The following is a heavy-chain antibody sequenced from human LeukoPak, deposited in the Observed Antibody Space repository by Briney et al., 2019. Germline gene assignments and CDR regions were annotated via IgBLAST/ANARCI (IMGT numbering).Heavy chain of an antibody. D-gene: IGHD5-18*01. Sequence: SETLSLACTLSGGSISSYYWSWIRLPPRKGLGWIGYIYYTVATYYNPSLKSRVTISLDTSKNQFSLKLSSVPAAGAAVYYCARAGYSYGTGYYFDYWGQGALVTVSS. CDR2: IYYTVAT. CDR3: ARAGYSYGTGYYFDY. V-gene: IGHV4-59*01. CDR1: GGSISSYY. J-gene: IGHJ4*02.